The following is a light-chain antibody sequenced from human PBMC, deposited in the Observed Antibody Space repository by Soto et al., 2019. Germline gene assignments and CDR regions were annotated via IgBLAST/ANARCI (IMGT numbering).Light chain of an antibody. CDR1: QSSSSW. CDR3: QQYNSYPHT. Sequence: DIQMTQSPSTLSASVGDRVTITCRASQSSSSWLAWYQQKPGKAPKLLIYKASSLESGVPSRLSGSGSATEFTLNISSLQPDDFATYYCQQYNSYPHTFGGGTKLEIK. CDR2: KAS. J-gene: IGKJ4*01. V-gene: IGKV1-5*03.